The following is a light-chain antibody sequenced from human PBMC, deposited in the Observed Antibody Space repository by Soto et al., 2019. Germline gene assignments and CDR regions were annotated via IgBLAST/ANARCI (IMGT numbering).Light chain of an antibody. J-gene: IGKJ5*01. CDR2: GAS. CDR3: QQYYDWPIT. CDR1: QSISNL. Sequence: EIVMTQSTATLSVSPGERATLSCRASQSISNLLAWYQQKPGQAPRLLIYGASTRATGFPDRFSGSGSGTEFTLTISSLHSEDFAVYYCQQYYDWPITFGQGTRLEIK. V-gene: IGKV3-15*01.